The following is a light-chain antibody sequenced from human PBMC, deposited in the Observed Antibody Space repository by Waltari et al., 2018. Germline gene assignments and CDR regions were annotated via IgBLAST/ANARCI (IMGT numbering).Light chain of an antibody. V-gene: IGLV3-1*01. CDR1: KSRDKY. Sequence: SYELSQPPSMSVSPGQTARIPCSGDKSRDKYVSWYQQKPGQSPVLVRHQDIKRPSGIPERFSGSNSGNTATLTISGTQAVDEADYYCQAWDIFGGGTKLTVL. CDR3: QAWDI. CDR2: QDI. J-gene: IGLJ2*01.